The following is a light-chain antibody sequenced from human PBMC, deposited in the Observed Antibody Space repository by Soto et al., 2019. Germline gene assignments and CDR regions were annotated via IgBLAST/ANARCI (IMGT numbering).Light chain of an antibody. CDR1: SSDVGGYNY. CDR3: SSYAGSSNV. J-gene: IGLJ1*01. CDR2: VVN. Sequence: QSVLTQPPSASGSPGQSVAISCTGTSSDVGGYNYVSWYQQHPGKAPKLMIYVVNKRPSGVPDRFSGSKSGNTASLTVSGPQAEDEADYYCSSYAGSSNVFGTGTKVTVL. V-gene: IGLV2-8*01.